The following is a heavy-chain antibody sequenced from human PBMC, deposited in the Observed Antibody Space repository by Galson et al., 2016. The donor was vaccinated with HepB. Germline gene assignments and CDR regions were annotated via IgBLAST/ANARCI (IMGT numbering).Heavy chain of an antibody. CDR1: GFTFSNYP. Sequence: SLRLSCAASGFTFSNYPMNWVRQAPGKGLEWVSGISSGGDKTDYRDSVKGRFTISRDNSKNTVCLQINSLRAEDTAVYYCAKDENSLWPPDALDMWGQGTLVTVSS. CDR2: ISSGGDKT. V-gene: IGHV3-23*01. J-gene: IGHJ3*02. D-gene: IGHD1/OR15-1a*01. CDR3: AKDENSLWPPDALDM.